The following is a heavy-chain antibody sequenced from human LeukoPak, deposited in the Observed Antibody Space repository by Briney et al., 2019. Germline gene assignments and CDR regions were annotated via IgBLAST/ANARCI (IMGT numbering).Heavy chain of an antibody. J-gene: IGHJ3*01. D-gene: IGHD3-10*01. CDR1: GYTFTSYY. CDR2: ISAYKGNT. V-gene: IGHV1-18*04. Sequence: GASVKVSCKASGYTFTSYYMHWVRQAPGQGLEWMGWISAYKGNTYYAQKLQGRVTMTIDTSTSTAYMELRSLRSDDTAIYYCARDLYYYGSGSYYDVFDVWGQGTMVTVSS. CDR3: ARDLYYYGSGSYYDVFDV.